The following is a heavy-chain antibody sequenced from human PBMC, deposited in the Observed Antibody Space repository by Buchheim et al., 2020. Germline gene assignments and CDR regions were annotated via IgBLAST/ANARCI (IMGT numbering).Heavy chain of an antibody. CDR3: ARDLFGYYYDSSGYYPGDY. V-gene: IGHV3-30-3*01. CDR1: GFTFSSYA. Sequence: QVQLVESGGGVVQPGRSLRLSCADSGFTFSSYAMHWVRQAPGKGLEWVAVISYDGSNKYYADSVKGRFTIYRDNSQNTLSLQMNSLRAEDTAVYYCARDLFGYYYDSSGYYPGDYWGQGTL. D-gene: IGHD3-22*01. J-gene: IGHJ4*02. CDR2: ISYDGSNK.